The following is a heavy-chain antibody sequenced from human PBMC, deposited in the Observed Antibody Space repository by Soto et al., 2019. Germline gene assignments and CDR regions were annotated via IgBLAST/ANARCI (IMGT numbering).Heavy chain of an antibody. CDR2: INWNGGST. CDR3: ARARRYDSAFDI. J-gene: IGHJ3*02. D-gene: IGHD5-12*01. Sequence: VDYGIRRIRQAPGKGLEWVSGINWNGGSTGYADSVKGRFTISRDNAKNSLYLQMNSLRAEDTALYHCARARRYDSAFDIWGQGTMVTVSS. V-gene: IGHV3-20*01. CDR1: VDYG.